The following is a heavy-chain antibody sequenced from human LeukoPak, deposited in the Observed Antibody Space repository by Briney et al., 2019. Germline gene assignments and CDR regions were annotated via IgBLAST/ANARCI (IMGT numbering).Heavy chain of an antibody. V-gene: IGHV1-24*01. CDR1: GYTLTELS. D-gene: IGHD2-2*02. CDR2: FDPEDGET. J-gene: IGHJ5*02. CDR3: ARGYCSSTSCYIEDNWFDP. Sequence: ASVKVSCKVSGYTLTELSMHWVRQAPGKGLEWMGGFDPEDGETIYAQKFQGRVTMTEDTSTDTAYMELSSLRSEDTAVYYCARGYCSSTSCYIEDNWFDPWGQGTLVTVSS.